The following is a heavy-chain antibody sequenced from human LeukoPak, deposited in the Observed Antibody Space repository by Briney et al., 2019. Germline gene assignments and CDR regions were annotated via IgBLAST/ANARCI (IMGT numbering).Heavy chain of an antibody. CDR1: GFTFSSYA. V-gene: IGHV3-23*01. J-gene: IGHJ4*02. Sequence: PGGSLRLSCAASGFTFSSYAMSWVRQAPGKGLEWVSSIIGSGGVTYYADSVRGRFTTSRDNSKNLLYLCMYTLRAQETPQYCVAKLSWRELLSDDFDNWGQGALVTVSS. D-gene: IGHD1-26*01. CDR3: AKLSWRELLSDDFDN. CDR2: IIGSGGVT.